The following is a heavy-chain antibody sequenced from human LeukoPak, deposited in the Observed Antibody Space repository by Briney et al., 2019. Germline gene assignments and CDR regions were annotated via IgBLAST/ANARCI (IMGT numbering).Heavy chain of an antibody. J-gene: IGHJ6*02. CDR3: VRAPAAMSFYYYGMDV. Sequence: ASVKVSCKASGYTFTSYDINWVRQATGQGLEWMGWMNPNSGNTGYAQKFQGRVTMTRNTSISTAYMELSSLRSEDTAVYYCVRAPAAMSFYYYGMDVWGQGTTVTVSS. V-gene: IGHV1-8*01. D-gene: IGHD2-2*01. CDR2: MNPNSGNT. CDR1: GYTFTSYD.